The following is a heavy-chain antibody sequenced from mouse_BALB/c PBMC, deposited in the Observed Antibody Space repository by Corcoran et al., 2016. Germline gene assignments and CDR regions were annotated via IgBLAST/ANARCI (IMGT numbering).Heavy chain of an antibody. Sequence: EVQLQQSGAELVKPGTSVKLYCTASGFNIKNTYMHWVKQRHEQGLEWIGRIDPANGNTKYDPKFQGKATITTDTSSNTAYLQLSSLTSEDTAVYYCANWDLYFYVWGAGTTVTVSS. J-gene: IGHJ1*01. CDR1: GFNIKNTY. V-gene: IGHV14-3*02. D-gene: IGHD4-1*01. CDR2: IDPANGNT. CDR3: ANWDLYFYV.